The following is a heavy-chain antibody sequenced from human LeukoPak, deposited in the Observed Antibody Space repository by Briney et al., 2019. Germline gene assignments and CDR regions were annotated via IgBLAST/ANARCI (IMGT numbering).Heavy chain of an antibody. CDR2: ISSSSSYI. D-gene: IGHD3-10*01. J-gene: IGHJ4*02. V-gene: IGHV3-21*04. Sequence: GGSLRLSCAASGFTFSSYSMNWVRQAPGKGLEWVSSISSSSSYIYYADSVKGRFTISRDNAKNSLYLQMNSLRAEDTAVYYCAKSSRVTMVRGAIRDYWGQGTLVTVSS. CDR3: AKSSRVTMVRGAIRDY. CDR1: GFTFSSYS.